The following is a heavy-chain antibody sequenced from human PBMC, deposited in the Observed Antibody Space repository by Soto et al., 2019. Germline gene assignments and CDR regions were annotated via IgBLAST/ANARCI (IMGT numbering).Heavy chain of an antibody. CDR3: ARRGSGSYYDY. V-gene: IGHV3-23*01. D-gene: IGHD1-26*01. CDR2: ISGSGDST. Sequence: EVPLLESGGGLVQPGGSLRLSCAASGFTFSSYAMRWVRQAPVKGLEWVSAISGSGDSTYYADSVKGRFTISRDNSKNTLYLQMNSLRAEDTAVSYCARRGSGSYYDYWGQGTLVTVSS. J-gene: IGHJ4*02. CDR1: GFTFSSYA.